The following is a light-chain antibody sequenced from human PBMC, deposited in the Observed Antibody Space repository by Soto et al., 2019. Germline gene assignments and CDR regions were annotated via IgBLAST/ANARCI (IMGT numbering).Light chain of an antibody. V-gene: IGLV1-40*01. CDR2: GNS. J-gene: IGLJ1*01. CDR1: SSNIGAGYD. Sequence: QSALTQTPSVSGAPGQRVTISCTGSSSNIGAGYDVHWYQQLPGTAPKLLIYGNSNRPSGVPDRFSGSKSGTSASLAITGLQAEDEADYYCQSYDSSLSGHVFGTGTKLTVL. CDR3: QSYDSSLSGHV.